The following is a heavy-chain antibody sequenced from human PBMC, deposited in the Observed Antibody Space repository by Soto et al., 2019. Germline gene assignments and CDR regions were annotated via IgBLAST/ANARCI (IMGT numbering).Heavy chain of an antibody. CDR2: IIPIFCTA. CDR3: ARPQWYHAFDI. Sequence: VASVKVSCKASGGTFSSYAISWVRQAPGQGLEWMGGIIPIFCTANYAQKFQGRVTITADESTSTAYMELSSLRSEDTAVYYCARPQWYHAFDIWGQGTMVTVSS. CDR1: GGTFSSYA. J-gene: IGHJ3*02. D-gene: IGHD2-2*01. V-gene: IGHV1-69*13.